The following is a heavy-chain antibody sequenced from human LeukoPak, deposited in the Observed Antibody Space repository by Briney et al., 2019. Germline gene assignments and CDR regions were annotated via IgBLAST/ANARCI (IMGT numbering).Heavy chain of an antibody. D-gene: IGHD3-3*01. Sequence: GGSLRLSCAASGFTFSSYWMIWVRQAPGKGLEWVANIKQDGSEKYYVDSVKGRFTISRDNAKNSLYLQMNSLRAEDTAVCYCARDNFDFWSGYYVDFWGQGTLVTVSS. CDR2: IKQDGSEK. CDR3: ARDNFDFWSGYYVDF. V-gene: IGHV3-7*01. J-gene: IGHJ4*02. CDR1: GFTFSSYW.